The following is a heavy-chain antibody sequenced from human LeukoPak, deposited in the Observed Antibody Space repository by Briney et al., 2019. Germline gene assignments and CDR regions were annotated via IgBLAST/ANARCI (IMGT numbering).Heavy chain of an antibody. CDR3: ARILWFGELLTYYYYMDV. V-gene: IGHV4-59*01. Sequence: SETLSLTCTVSGGSISSYYWSWIRQPPGKGLEWIGYTYYSGSTNYNPSLKSRVTISVDTSKNQFSLKLSSVTAADTAVYYCARILWFGELLTYYYYMDVWGKGTTVTISS. CDR1: GGSISSYY. J-gene: IGHJ6*03. CDR2: TYYSGST. D-gene: IGHD3-10*01.